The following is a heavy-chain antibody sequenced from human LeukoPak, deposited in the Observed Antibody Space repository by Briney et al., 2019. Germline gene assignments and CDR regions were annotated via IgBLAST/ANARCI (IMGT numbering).Heavy chain of an antibody. V-gene: IGHV4-39*07. CDR3: ARGGAAAGSPVTGSGWYFDL. D-gene: IGHD6-13*01. CDR1: GGSISISGYY. CDR2: IFYTGTT. J-gene: IGHJ2*01. Sequence: PSETLSLTCTVSGGSISISGYYWAWIRQPPGKGPEWIGSIFYTGTTYYNPSLKSRVTISVDTSKNQFSLKLSSVTAADTAVYYCARGGAAAGSPVTGSGWYFDLWGRGTLVTVSS.